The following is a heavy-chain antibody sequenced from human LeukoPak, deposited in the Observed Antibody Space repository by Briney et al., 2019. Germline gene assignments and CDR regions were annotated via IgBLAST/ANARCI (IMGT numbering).Heavy chain of an antibody. CDR2: INHSGST. Sequence: SETLSLTCAVYGGSFSGYYWSWIRQPPGKGLEWIGEINHSGSTNYNPSLKSRVTISVDTSKNQFSLKLSSVTAADTAVYYCARGRGSGWYRFWFDPWGQGTLVTVSS. J-gene: IGHJ5*02. V-gene: IGHV4-34*01. D-gene: IGHD6-19*01. CDR3: ARGRGSGWYRFWFDP. CDR1: GGSFSGYY.